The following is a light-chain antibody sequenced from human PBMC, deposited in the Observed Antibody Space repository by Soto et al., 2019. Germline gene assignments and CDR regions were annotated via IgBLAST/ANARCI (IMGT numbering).Light chain of an antibody. CDR1: QSISSTY. CDR3: QQFGSSPPWT. Sequence: EIELTQSPGTLSLSPGERATLSCRASQSISSTYLAWYQQKPGQAPRLLLYGASSRATGIPDRFSGSGSGTDFTLTISRLEPEDFAVYYCQQFGSSPPWTFGQGTKVEIK. CDR2: GAS. V-gene: IGKV3-20*01. J-gene: IGKJ1*01.